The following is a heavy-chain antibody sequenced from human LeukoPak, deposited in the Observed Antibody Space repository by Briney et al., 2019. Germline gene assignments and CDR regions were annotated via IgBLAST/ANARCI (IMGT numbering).Heavy chain of an antibody. CDR2: INPNSGGT. D-gene: IGHD1-26*01. Sequence: GASVKVSCKASGYTFTGYYMHWVRQAPGQGLEWMGWINPNSGGTNYAQKFQGRVTMTRDTSISTAYMELSRLRSDDTAVYYCATLIVGATRNEYLQHWGQGTLVTVSS. J-gene: IGHJ1*01. CDR1: GYTFTGYY. CDR3: ATLIVGATRNEYLQH. V-gene: IGHV1-2*02.